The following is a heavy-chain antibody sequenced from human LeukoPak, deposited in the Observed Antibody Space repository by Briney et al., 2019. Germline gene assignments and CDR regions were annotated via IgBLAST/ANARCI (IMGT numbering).Heavy chain of an antibody. CDR3: ARRIGHCSSASCYNWGESWFDP. CDR1: GYIFTSYW. D-gene: IGHD2-2*02. V-gene: IGHV5-51*01. Sequence: GESLKISCKGSGYIFTSYWIGWVRQKTGKGLEWMGIIYPGDYDTRYSPSFQGQVTISVDKSISTAYLQWSSLTASDTAMYYCARRIGHCSSASCYNWGESWFDPWGPGTLVTVSS. CDR2: IYPGDYDT. J-gene: IGHJ5*02.